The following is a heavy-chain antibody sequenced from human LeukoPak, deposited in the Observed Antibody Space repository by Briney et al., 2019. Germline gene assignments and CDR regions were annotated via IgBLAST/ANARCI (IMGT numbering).Heavy chain of an antibody. CDR1: GFTFSSYA. D-gene: IGHD3-9*01. Sequence: GGSLRLSCAASGFTFSSYAMSWVRQAPGKGLEWVSAISGSGGSTYYADSVKGRFTISRDNSKNTLYLQMNSLRAEDTAVYYCAKDPTLRYFDWLLYTGGYFDYWGQGTLVTVSS. CDR2: ISGSGGST. J-gene: IGHJ4*02. CDR3: AKDPTLRYFDWLLYTGGYFDY. V-gene: IGHV3-23*01.